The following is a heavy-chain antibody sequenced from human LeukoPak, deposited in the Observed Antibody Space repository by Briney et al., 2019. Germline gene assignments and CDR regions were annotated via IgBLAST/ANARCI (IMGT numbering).Heavy chain of an antibody. Sequence: SETLSLTCTVSGGSISSYYWSWIRQPPGKGLEWIGYIYYSGSTNYNPSLKSRVTISVDTSKNQFSLKLSSVTAADTAVYYCARDCYQGYYYMDVWGKGTTVTVSS. CDR3: ARDCYQGYYYMDV. J-gene: IGHJ6*03. CDR2: IYYSGST. V-gene: IGHV4-59*12. CDR1: GGSISSYY. D-gene: IGHD2-2*01.